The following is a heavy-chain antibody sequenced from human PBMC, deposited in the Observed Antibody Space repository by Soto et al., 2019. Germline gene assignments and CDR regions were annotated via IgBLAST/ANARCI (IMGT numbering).Heavy chain of an antibody. Sequence: GGSLRLSCAASGFTFSSYGMHWVRQAPGKGLEWVAVISYDGSNKYYADSVKGRFTISRDNSKNTLYLQMNSLRAEDTAVYYCAKDYLNYYGSGSLRDYYYYGMDVWGQGTTVTVSS. J-gene: IGHJ6*02. CDR3: AKDYLNYYGSGSLRDYYYYGMDV. CDR2: ISYDGSNK. D-gene: IGHD3-10*01. V-gene: IGHV3-30*18. CDR1: GFTFSSYG.